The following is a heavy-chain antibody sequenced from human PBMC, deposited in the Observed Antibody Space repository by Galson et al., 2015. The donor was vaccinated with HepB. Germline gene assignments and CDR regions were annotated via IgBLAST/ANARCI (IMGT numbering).Heavy chain of an antibody. CDR2: ISSSSSYI. V-gene: IGHV3-21*01. Sequence: LRLSCAASGFTFSSYSMNWVRQAPGKGLEWVSSISSSSSYIYYADSVKGRFTISRDNAKNSLYLQMNSLRAEDTAVYYCARESGYSYGFFFDYWGQGTLVTVSS. J-gene: IGHJ4*02. D-gene: IGHD5-18*01. CDR1: GFTFSSYS. CDR3: ARESGYSYGFFFDY.